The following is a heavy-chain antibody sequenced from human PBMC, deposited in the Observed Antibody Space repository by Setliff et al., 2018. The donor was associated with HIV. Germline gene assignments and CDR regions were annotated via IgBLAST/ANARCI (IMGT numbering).Heavy chain of an antibody. V-gene: IGHV1-69*04. Sequence: GASVKVSCKASGGSFTSYTFSWVRQAPGQGLEWMGRIIPIVTIDNYAEQFVGRVTITADKSTSTTYIDVSSLRSEDTAVYYCSRERPGDHYESTGYQLADWFDPWDQGTRFTVSS. CDR1: GGSFTSYT. CDR2: IIPIVTID. J-gene: IGHJ5*02. CDR3: SRERPGDHYESTGYQLADWFDP. D-gene: IGHD3-22*01.